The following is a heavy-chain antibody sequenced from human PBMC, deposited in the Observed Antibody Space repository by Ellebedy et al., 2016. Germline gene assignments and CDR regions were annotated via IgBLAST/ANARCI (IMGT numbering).Heavy chain of an antibody. J-gene: IGHJ4*02. Sequence: SETLSLTCAVYGGSFSGYYWSWIRQPPGKGLEWIGEINHSGSTNYNPSLKSRVTISVDTSKNQFSLKLSSVTAADTAVYYCARNGYSSSWYVRWGQGTLVTVSS. V-gene: IGHV4-34*01. D-gene: IGHD6-13*01. CDR3: ARNGYSSSWYVR. CDR2: INHSGST. CDR1: GGSFSGYY.